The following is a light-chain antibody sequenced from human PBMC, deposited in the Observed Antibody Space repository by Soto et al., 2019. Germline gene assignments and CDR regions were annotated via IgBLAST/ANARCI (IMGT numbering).Light chain of an antibody. CDR1: QTISSW. Sequence: IKMTQSPSTLSGSVGDRVTITCRASQTISSWLAWYQQKPGKPPKLLVYSASTLQSGVPSRFSGSGSGPDFTLTISSLQPEDSATYFCQQLNSYPQTFGQGTRLEIK. CDR2: SAS. J-gene: IGKJ5*01. V-gene: IGKV1-5*01. CDR3: QQLNSYPQT.